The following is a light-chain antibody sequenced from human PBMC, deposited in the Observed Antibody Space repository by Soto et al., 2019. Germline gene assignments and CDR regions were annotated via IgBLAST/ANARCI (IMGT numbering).Light chain of an antibody. CDR2: GAS. CDR1: QSINSE. J-gene: IGKJ2*01. CDR3: QQGHNWPLT. Sequence: EIVMTQSPATLSLSPGERAALSCRASQSINSELAWYQQKPGQPRRLLIYGASTRATGVPARFTGSESGSEFTLTISGLQSEDVAVYYCQQGHNWPLTFGQGTRLEI. V-gene: IGKV3-15*01.